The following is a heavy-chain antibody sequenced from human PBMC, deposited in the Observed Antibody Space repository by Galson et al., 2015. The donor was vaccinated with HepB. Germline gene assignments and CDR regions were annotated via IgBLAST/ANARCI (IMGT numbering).Heavy chain of an antibody. CDR1: GFTFDDYA. D-gene: IGHD2-15*01. CDR2: ISWNSGSI. V-gene: IGHV3-9*01. J-gene: IGHJ6*03. Sequence: SLRLSCAASGFTFDDYAMHWVRQAPGKGLEWVSGISWNSGSIGYADSVKGRFTISRDNAKNSLYLQMNSLRAEDTALYYCAKDRGSGGLMDVWGKGTTVTVSS. CDR3: AKDRGSGGLMDV.